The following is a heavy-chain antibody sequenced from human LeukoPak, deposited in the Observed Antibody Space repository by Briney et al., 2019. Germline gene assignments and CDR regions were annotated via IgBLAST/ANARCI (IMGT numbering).Heavy chain of an antibody. J-gene: IGHJ4*02. CDR3: VRGLNSFGL. CDR2: SRTKADGYIT. V-gene: IGHV3-72*01. D-gene: IGHD2/OR15-2a*01. Sequence: GGSLRLSCVVSGFTFSDHYLDWVRQSPGRGLEWVGRSRTKADGYITQYAAPVKDRFTISRDESKDSLFLQMNSLKTEDTAMYYCVRGLNSFGLWGQGTPVTVSS. CDR1: GFTFSDHY.